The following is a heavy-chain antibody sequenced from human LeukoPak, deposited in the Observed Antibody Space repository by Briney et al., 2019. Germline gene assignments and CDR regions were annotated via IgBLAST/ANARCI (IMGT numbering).Heavy chain of an antibody. Sequence: PGRSLRLSCAASGFTFSSYAMHWVRQAPGKGLEWVAVISYDGSNKYYADSVKGRFTISRDNSKNTLYLQMNSLGAEDTAVYYCARVMGGQKTGDYWGQGTLVTVSS. J-gene: IGHJ4*02. CDR1: GFTFSSYA. CDR3: ARVMGGQKTGDY. D-gene: IGHD3-16*01. V-gene: IGHV3-30-3*01. CDR2: ISYDGSNK.